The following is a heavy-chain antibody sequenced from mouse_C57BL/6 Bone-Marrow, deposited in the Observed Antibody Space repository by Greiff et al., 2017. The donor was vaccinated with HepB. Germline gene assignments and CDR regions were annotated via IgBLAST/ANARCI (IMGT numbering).Heavy chain of an antibody. J-gene: IGHJ3*01. V-gene: IGHV1-55*01. CDR1: GYTFTSYW. CDR2: IYPGSGST. D-gene: IGHD2-4*01. Sequence: QVQLQQPGAGLVKPGASVKMSCKASGYTFTSYWITWVKQRPGQGLEWIGDIYPGSGSTNYNEKFKSKATLTVDTSSSTAYMQLSSLTSEDSAVYYCARYNYDYDDGYWGQGTLVTVSA. CDR3: ARYNYDYDDGY.